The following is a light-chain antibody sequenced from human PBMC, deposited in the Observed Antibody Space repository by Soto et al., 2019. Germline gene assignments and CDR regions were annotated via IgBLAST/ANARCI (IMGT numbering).Light chain of an antibody. Sequence: QSALTQPASVSGSPGQSLTISCTGTSSDVGGYNYVSWYQHHRGKAPKLMIYEVSNRPSGVSNIFSGSKSGNTASLNISGLQAEDEADYYCSSYTSRSTLDYVFGSGTKLTVL. V-gene: IGLV2-14*01. J-gene: IGLJ1*01. CDR3: SSYTSRSTLDYV. CDR2: EVS. CDR1: SSDVGGYNY.